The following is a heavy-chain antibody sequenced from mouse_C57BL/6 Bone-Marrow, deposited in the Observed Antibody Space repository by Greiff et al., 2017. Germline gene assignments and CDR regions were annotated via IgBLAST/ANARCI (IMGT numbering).Heavy chain of an antibody. Sequence: QVQLQQPGAELVKPGASVKLSCKASGYTFTSYWMQWVKQRPGQGLEWIREIDPSDSYTNYNQKFKGKATLTVDTSSSTAYMQLSSLTSEDSAVYDCARNFTTVVGNYAMDYWGQGTSVTVSS. CDR3: ARNFTTVVGNYAMDY. CDR1: GYTFTSYW. D-gene: IGHD1-1*01. CDR2: IDPSDSYT. J-gene: IGHJ4*01. V-gene: IGHV1-50*01.